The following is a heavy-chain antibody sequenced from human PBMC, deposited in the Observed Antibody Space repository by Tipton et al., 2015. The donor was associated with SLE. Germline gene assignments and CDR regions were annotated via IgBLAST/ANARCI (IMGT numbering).Heavy chain of an antibody. J-gene: IGHJ6*03. CDR1: GGSISRGFFY. CDR2: ISYTGAT. D-gene: IGHD4-17*01. V-gene: IGHV4-39*07. Sequence: LSLTCSVSGGSISRGFFYWGWIRQSPGKGLECIGSISYTGATYYNLSLKSRVTTSVDTSKNQFSLKLSSVTAADTAVYYCEGAATGTNYYMDVWGKGTTVTVSS. CDR3: EGAATGTNYYMDV.